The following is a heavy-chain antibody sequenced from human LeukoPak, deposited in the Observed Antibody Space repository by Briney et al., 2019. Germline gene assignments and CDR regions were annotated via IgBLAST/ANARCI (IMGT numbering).Heavy chain of an antibody. D-gene: IGHD6-6*01. J-gene: IGHJ3*02. CDR3: ARGGLSIAARPDAFDI. CDR2: ISAYNGNT. CDR1: GYAFTSYG. V-gene: IGHV1-18*01. Sequence: GASVKVSCKASGYAFTSYGISWVRQAPGQGLEWMGWISAYNGNTNYAQKLQGRVTMTTDTSTSTAYMELRSLRSDDTAVYYCARGGLSIAARPDAFDIWGQGTMVTVSS.